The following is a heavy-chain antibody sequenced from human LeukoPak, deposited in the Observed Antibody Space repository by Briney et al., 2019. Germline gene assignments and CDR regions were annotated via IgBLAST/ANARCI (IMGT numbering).Heavy chain of an antibody. V-gene: IGHV1-8*01. CDR1: GYTFTSYD. Sequence: ASVKVSCMASGYTFTSYDINWVRQATGQGLEWMAWMHPNSGNTGYAQKFQGRVTMTRDTSINTAYMELSSLTSEDTAVYYCARGVSYRGGFWGQGTLVTVSS. J-gene: IGHJ4*02. D-gene: IGHD6-19*01. CDR2: MHPNSGNT. CDR3: ARGVSYRGGF.